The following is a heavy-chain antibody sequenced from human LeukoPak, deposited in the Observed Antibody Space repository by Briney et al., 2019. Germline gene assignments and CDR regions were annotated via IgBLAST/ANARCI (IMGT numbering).Heavy chain of an antibody. V-gene: IGHV4-39*07. D-gene: IGHD2-15*01. Sequence: SETLSLTCTVSGGSISSSSYYWGWIRQPPGKGLEWIGSIYYSGSTYYNPSLKSRVTISVDTSKNQFSLKLSSVTAADTAVYYCARVVSDGSPWYSDYWGQGTLVTVSS. CDR2: IYYSGST. J-gene: IGHJ4*02. CDR3: ARVVSDGSPWYSDY. CDR1: GGSISSSSYY.